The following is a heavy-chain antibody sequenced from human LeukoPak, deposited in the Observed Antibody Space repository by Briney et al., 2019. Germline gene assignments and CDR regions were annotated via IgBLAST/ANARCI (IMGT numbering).Heavy chain of an antibody. V-gene: IGHV1-69*05. CDR2: IIPIFGTA. CDR1: GGTFSSHA. J-gene: IGHJ5*02. Sequence: ASVKVSCKASGGTFSSHAISWVRQAPGQGLEWMGGIIPIFGTANYAQKFQGRVTITTDESTSTAYMELSSLRSEDTAVYYCARASGYANSNWFDPWGQGTLVTVSS. CDR3: ARASGYANSNWFDP. D-gene: IGHD5-12*01.